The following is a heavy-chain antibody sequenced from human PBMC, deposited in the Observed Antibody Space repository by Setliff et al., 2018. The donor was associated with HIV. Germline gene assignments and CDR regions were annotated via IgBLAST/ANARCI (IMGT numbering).Heavy chain of an antibody. CDR3: ARDYGSGSYYPY. D-gene: IGHD3-10*01. V-gene: IGHV1-69*13. CDR2: IIPMFGTT. CDR1: GGTFSSYG. J-gene: IGHJ4*02. Sequence: ASVKVSCKASGGTFSSYGISWVRQAPGHGLEWMGGIIPMFGTTNYAQKLQGRVTLSADESTSTAYMELSSLRSEDTAVYYCARDYGSGSYYPYWGQGTLVTVSS.